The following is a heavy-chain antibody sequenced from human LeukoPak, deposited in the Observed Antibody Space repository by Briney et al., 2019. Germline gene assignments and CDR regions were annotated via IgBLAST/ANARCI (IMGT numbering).Heavy chain of an antibody. CDR2: IWYDGSNK. Sequence: GGSLRLSCAASGFTFSSYGMHWVRQAPGKGLEWVAVIWYDGSNKYYADSVKGRFTISRDNSKNTLYLQMNSLRAEDTAVYYCARDGAAAGWFDPWGQGTLVTVPS. D-gene: IGHD6-13*01. CDR3: ARDGAAAGWFDP. V-gene: IGHV3-33*01. CDR1: GFTFSSYG. J-gene: IGHJ5*02.